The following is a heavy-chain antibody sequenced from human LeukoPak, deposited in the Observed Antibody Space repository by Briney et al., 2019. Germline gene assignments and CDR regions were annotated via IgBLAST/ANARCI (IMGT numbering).Heavy chain of an antibody. D-gene: IGHD6-19*01. J-gene: IGHJ4*02. CDR2: IYTDDTK. Sequence: GGSLRLSCAASGFALTSNYMSWVRQAPRKGLEWVSTIYTDDTKFYADSVNGRFTSSRHNSKNSLYLQMNSLRVEDAAVYYCARGSSVSGWFIYWGLGTLVTVS. CDR1: GFALTSNY. CDR3: ARGSSVSGWFIY. V-gene: IGHV3-53*04.